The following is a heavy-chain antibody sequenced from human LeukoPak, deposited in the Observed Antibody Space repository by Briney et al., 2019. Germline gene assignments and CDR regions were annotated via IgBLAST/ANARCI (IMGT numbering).Heavy chain of an antibody. D-gene: IGHD3-3*02. J-gene: IGHJ3*02. Sequence: PGGSLRLSCGASGFTFSNYWMTWVRQAPGKGLEWVANINQDGSAKYYVGSVKGRFTISRDNAKNSLYLQMNSLRVDDTAVYHCATDSFSISPISLPGADAFDIWGQGTMVTVSS. V-gene: IGHV3-7*01. CDR1: GFTFSNYW. CDR3: ATDSFSISPISLPGADAFDI. CDR2: INQDGSAK.